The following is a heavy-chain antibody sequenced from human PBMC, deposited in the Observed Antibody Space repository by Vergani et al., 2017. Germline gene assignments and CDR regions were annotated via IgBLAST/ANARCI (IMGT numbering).Heavy chain of an antibody. J-gene: IGHJ6*02. CDR3: ARDREGRSSTNYYYYYYGMDV. CDR1: GFTFSDYY. Sequence: QVQLVESGGGLVKPGGSLRLSCAASGFTFSDYYMSWIRQAPGKGLEWVSYISSSSSYTNYADSVKGRFTISRDNAKNSLYLQMNSLRAEDTAVYYCARDREGRSSTNYYYYYYGMDVWGQGTTVTVSS. CDR2: ISSSSSYT. V-gene: IGHV3-11*05. D-gene: IGHD2-2*01.